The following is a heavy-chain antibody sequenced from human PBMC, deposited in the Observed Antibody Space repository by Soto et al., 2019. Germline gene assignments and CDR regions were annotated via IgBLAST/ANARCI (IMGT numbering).Heavy chain of an antibody. CDR2: INSDGSST. J-gene: IGHJ6*02. V-gene: IGHV3-74*01. CDR1: GFTFSDHG. CDR3: ARGPASVALAGIYADV. D-gene: IGHD6-19*01. Sequence: HPXGSLRLSCAASGFTFSDHGMHWVRLAPGKGLIWVSRINSDGSSTTYADSVKGRFTISRDNAKNTLYLQMNSLRAEDTAVYYCARGPASVALAGIYADVWAQGTTFTVSS.